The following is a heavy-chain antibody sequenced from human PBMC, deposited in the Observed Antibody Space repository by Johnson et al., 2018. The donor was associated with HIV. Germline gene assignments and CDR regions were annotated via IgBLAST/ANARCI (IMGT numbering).Heavy chain of an antibody. D-gene: IGHD1-26*01. J-gene: IGHJ3*02. Sequence: VQVVESGGGLVQPGQSLRLSCTASGFTFGDYVMSWVRQAPGTGLEWVGFIRSDAYGGTTEYAASVKDRFSISRDDSQSIADLQMNSLRAEDTALYYCARGDGGSTDAFDIWGQGTMVTVSS. CDR3: ARGDGGSTDAFDI. CDR1: GFTFGDYV. V-gene: IGHV3-49*04. CDR2: IRSDAYGGTT.